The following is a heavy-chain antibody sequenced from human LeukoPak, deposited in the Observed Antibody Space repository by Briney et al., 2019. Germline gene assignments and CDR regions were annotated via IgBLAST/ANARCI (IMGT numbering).Heavy chain of an antibody. CDR1: GFTFSSYG. J-gene: IGHJ4*02. D-gene: IGHD1-26*01. CDR3: ANDVISGSYHDS. Sequence: GGSLRLSCAASGFTFSSYGMHWVRQAPGKGLEWVAFISYDGSNKYYADSVKGRFTISRDTSKNTLYLQMNSLRAEDTAVYYCANDVISGSYHDSWGQGTLVTVSS. CDR2: ISYDGSNK. V-gene: IGHV3-30*18.